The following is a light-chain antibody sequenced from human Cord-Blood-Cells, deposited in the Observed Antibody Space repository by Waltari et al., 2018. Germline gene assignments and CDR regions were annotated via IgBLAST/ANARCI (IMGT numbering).Light chain of an antibody. J-gene: IGKJ2*01. V-gene: IGKV3D-15*01. CDR2: GAS. CDR3: QQYNNWPYT. Sequence: EIEMTQSPATLSVCPGERATLSCRASQSVSSNLAWYQQNPGQAPRLLIDGASTRATGIPARFSGSGSGTEFTLTISSLQSEDFAVYYCQQYNNWPYTFGQGTKLEIK. CDR1: QSVSSN.